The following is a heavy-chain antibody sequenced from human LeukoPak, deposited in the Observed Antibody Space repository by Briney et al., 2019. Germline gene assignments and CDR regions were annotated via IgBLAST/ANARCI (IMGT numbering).Heavy chain of an antibody. J-gene: IGHJ4*02. D-gene: IGHD5-18*01. CDR2: IYTSGST. V-gene: IGHV4-61*02. Sequence: SETLSLTCTVSGDSISSGSYYWSWIRQPAGEGLEWIGRIYTSGSTNYNPSLKSRVTISVDTSKNQFSLKLSSVTAADTAVYYCARGRYSYGYFDYWGQGTLVTVSS. CDR1: GDSISSGSYY. CDR3: ARGRYSYGYFDY.